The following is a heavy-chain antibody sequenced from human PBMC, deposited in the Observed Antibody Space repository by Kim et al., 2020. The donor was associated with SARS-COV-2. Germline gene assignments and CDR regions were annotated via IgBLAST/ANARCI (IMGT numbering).Heavy chain of an antibody. D-gene: IGHD6-19*01. Sequence: GGSLRLSCAASGFTFSSYAMSWVRQAPGKGLEWVSAISGSGGSTYYADSVKGRFTISRDNSKNTLYLQMNSLRAEDTAVYYCAKDRAVAGNGGYFDYWGQGTLVTVSS. CDR1: GFTFSSYA. CDR3: AKDRAVAGNGGYFDY. J-gene: IGHJ4*02. CDR2: ISGSGGST. V-gene: IGHV3-23*01.